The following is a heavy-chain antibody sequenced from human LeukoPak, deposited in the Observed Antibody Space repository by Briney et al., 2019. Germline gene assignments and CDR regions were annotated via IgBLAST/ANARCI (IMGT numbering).Heavy chain of an antibody. CDR2: IFSSGST. V-gene: IGHV4-59*08. CDR1: GGSIIGYY. CDR3: ASFCASTTCYNDGTNFAF. J-gene: IGHJ4*02. Sequence: SETLSLTCTVSGGSIIGYYWSWIRQPPGKGLEWIGYIFSSGSTNYNPSLKSRVTLSVDTSRNQFSLNLSSVTAADSAVYYCASFCASTTCYNDGTNFAFWGQGTLVTVSS. D-gene: IGHD2-2*01.